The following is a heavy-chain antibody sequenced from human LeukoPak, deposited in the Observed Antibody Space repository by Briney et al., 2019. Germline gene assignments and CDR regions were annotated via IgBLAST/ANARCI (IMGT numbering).Heavy chain of an antibody. Sequence: SGTLSLTCTVSGGSISSSSYYWDWIRQPPGKGLEWIGSIYYSGSPYYNPSLKSRVTISVDTSKNQFSLKLSSVTAADTAVYYCARHFRAAAGTWLNWLDPWGQGTLVTVSS. CDR2: IYYSGSP. J-gene: IGHJ5*02. CDR3: ARHFRAAAGTWLNWLDP. CDR1: GGSISSSSYY. D-gene: IGHD6-13*01. V-gene: IGHV4-39*01.